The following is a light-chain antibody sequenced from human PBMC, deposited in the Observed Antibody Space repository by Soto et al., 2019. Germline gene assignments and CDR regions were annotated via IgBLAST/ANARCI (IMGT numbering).Light chain of an antibody. CDR3: QQYGYSPT. Sequence: EVVMTQSPGAVSVSPGERATLSCRASQSVTSNVAWYQQKPGQAPRLLIYRASARATGVPARFSGSGSGTDFTLTISRLEPEDFAVYYCQQYGYSPTFGGGTKVDIK. J-gene: IGKJ4*01. V-gene: IGKV3-15*01. CDR1: QSVTSN. CDR2: RAS.